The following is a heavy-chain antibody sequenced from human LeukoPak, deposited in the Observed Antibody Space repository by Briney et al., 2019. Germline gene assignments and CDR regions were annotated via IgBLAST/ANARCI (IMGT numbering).Heavy chain of an antibody. CDR1: GGSISSYY. CDR3: ARDEEWELLSWSDP. CDR2: IYHSGST. D-gene: IGHD1-26*01. V-gene: IGHV4-38-2*02. J-gene: IGHJ5*02. Sequence: KPSETLSLTCTVSGGSISSYYWGWIRQPPGKGLEWIGSIYHSGSTYYNPSLKSRVTISVDTSKNQFSLKLSSVTAADTAVYYCARDEEWELLSWSDPWGQGTLVTVSS.